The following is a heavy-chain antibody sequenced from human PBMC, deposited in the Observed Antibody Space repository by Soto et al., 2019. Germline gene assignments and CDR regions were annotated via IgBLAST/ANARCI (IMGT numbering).Heavy chain of an antibody. Sequence: SVKVSCQASGGTFSTFGISWVRQAPGQGLEWMGGIIPFFGTARYSQKFEDRITITADESTNTVYMDLRSLTSEDTAIYYCAKSAPMDAGDKYYYDFWGQGALVTVSS. V-gene: IGHV1-69*01. CDR1: GGTFSTFG. CDR2: IIPFFGTA. D-gene: IGHD4-17*01. J-gene: IGHJ4*02. CDR3: AKSAPMDAGDKYYYDF.